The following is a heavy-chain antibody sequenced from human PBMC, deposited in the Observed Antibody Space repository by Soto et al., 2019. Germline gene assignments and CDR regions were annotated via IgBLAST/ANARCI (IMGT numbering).Heavy chain of an antibody. Sequence: GGSLRLSCAASGFTFSDYYMSWIRQAQGKGLEWVSYISSSGSTIYYADSVKGRFTISRDNAKNSLYLQMNSLRAEDTAVYYCARDQACYDSSGYPPYWGQGTLVTVSS. D-gene: IGHD3-22*01. J-gene: IGHJ4*02. V-gene: IGHV3-11*01. CDR3: ARDQACYDSSGYPPY. CDR2: ISSSGSTI. CDR1: GFTFSDYY.